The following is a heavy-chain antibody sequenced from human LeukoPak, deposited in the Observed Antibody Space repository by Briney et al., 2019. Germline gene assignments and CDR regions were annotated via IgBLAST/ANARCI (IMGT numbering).Heavy chain of an antibody. CDR3: VRGVGVSRFNYLDP. Sequence: PGGSLRLSCAASGFTFSSFGMHWVRQAPGKGLEWVAVIWYDASNKYYVDSVKGRFTISRDKSKNTLYLQMNSLRDDDTAVYYCVRGVGVSRFNYLDPWGQGTLVIVSS. J-gene: IGHJ5*02. CDR2: IWYDASNK. V-gene: IGHV3-33*01. CDR1: GFTFSSFG. D-gene: IGHD1-7*01.